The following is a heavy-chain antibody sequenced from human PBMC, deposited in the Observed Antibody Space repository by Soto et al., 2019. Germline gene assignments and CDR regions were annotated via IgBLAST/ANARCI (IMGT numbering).Heavy chain of an antibody. CDR2: INAGNGNT. Sequence: ASVKVSCKASGYTXTSYAMHWVRQAPGQRLEWMGWINAGNGNTKYSQKFQGRVTITRDTSASTAYMELSSLRSEDTAVYYCARDPSYYGMDVWGQGTTVTVSS. J-gene: IGHJ6*02. CDR1: GYTXTSYA. CDR3: ARDPSYYGMDV. V-gene: IGHV1-3*01.